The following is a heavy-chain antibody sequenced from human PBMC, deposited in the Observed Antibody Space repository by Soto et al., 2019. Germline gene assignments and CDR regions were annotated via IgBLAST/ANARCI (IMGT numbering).Heavy chain of an antibody. J-gene: IGHJ6*01. CDR3: ARVDICVTPTPHDV. V-gene: IGHV1-18*01. Sequence: QVQLVQSGDEVRKPGSSVKVSCKASGYIFVNYGIAWVRQAPGQGLEWMGWISPYSGNTHYASKVQGRLSMTSETSTSRAFMDLGSLTPAAPAVYYCARVDICVTPTPHDVWGQGTTVTVSS. CDR1: GYIFVNYG. CDR2: ISPYSGNT. D-gene: IGHD2-2*03.